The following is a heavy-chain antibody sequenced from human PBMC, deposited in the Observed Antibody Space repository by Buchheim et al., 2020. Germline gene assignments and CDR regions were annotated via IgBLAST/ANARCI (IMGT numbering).Heavy chain of an antibody. Sequence: QVQLQESGPGLVKPSQTLSLTCTVSGGSISSGSYYWSWIRQPAGKGLEWIGRIYTSGSTNYNPSLKSRVTISVDTSKNQFSLKLSSVTAADTAVYYCARAGSGWYYFDYWGQGTL. CDR1: GGSISSGSYY. J-gene: IGHJ4*02. V-gene: IGHV4-61*02. CDR3: ARAGSGWYYFDY. D-gene: IGHD6-19*01. CDR2: IYTSGST.